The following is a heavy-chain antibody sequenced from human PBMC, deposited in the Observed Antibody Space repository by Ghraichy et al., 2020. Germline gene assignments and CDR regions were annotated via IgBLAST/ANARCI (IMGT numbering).Heavy chain of an antibody. V-gene: IGHV4-4*09. CDR1: GGSISSYY. CDR2: IYTSGST. J-gene: IGHJ5*02. D-gene: IGHD3-3*01. CDR3: ARHRNYDFWSGYFWWFDP. Sequence: SETLSLTCTVSGGSISSYYWSWIRQPPGKGLEWIGYIYTSGSTNYNPSLKSRVTISVDTSKNQFSLKLSSVTAADTAVYYCARHRNYDFWSGYFWWFDPWGQGTLVTVSS.